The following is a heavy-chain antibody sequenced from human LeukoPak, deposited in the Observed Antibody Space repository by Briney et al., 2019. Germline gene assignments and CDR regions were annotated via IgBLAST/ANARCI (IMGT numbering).Heavy chain of an antibody. V-gene: IGHV1-18*01. Sequence: ASVKVSCKASGYTFTSYGISWVRQAPGQGLEWMGWISAYNGNTNYAQKLQGRVTMTTDTSTSTAYMELRSLRSDDTAVYYCARLRDGSGSYYTLYWGQGTLVTVSS. CDR3: ARLRDGSGSYYTLY. J-gene: IGHJ4*02. CDR2: ISAYNGNT. CDR1: GYTFTSYG. D-gene: IGHD3-10*01.